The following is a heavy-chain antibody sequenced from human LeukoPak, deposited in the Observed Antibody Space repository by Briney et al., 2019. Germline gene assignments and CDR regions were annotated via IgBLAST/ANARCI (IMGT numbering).Heavy chain of an antibody. J-gene: IGHJ3*02. CDR2: ISSSGSTI. CDR3: ARDPSRVAAAGTGAFDI. V-gene: IGHV3-48*03. Sequence: GGSLRLSCAASGFTFSSYEMNWVRQAPGKGLEWVSYISSSGSTIYYADSVKGRFTISRDNAKNSLYLQMNSLRAEDTAVYYCARDPSRVAAAGTGAFDIWGQGTMVPVSS. CDR1: GFTFSSYE. D-gene: IGHD6-13*01.